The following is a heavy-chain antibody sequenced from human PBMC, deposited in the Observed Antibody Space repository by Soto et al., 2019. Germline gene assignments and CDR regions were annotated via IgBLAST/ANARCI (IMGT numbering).Heavy chain of an antibody. CDR1: GYSISSGYY. Sequence: SETLSLTCAVSGYSISSGYYWGGIRQPPGKGVEWIGSIYHSGSTYNNPSLKSRVTISVDTSKNQFSLKLSSVTAADTAVYYRARVGGYGMDAWGQGPTVPVSS. CDR2: IYHSGST. D-gene: IGHD3-10*01. V-gene: IGHV4-38-2*01. CDR3: ARVGGYGMDA. J-gene: IGHJ6*02.